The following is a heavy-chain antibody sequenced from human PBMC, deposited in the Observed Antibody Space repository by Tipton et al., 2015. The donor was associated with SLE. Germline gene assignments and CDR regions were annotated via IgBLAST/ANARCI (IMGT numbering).Heavy chain of an antibody. CDR2: ISDGGGT. J-gene: IGHJ4*02. Sequence: TLSLTCTVSGGSISTFHYWIWIRQPPGKGLEWIGYISDGGGTNHNPSLKSRVTISLEMSRNQFSLRLASVTAADTALYYCARGFCSDGLCYGRGYFDHWGQGTLVTVSS. D-gene: IGHD2-8*01. CDR1: GGSISTFHY. CDR3: ARGFCSDGLCYGRGYFDH. V-gene: IGHV4-59*12.